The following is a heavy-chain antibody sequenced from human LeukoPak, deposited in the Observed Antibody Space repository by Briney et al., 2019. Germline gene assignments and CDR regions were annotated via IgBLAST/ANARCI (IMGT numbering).Heavy chain of an antibody. J-gene: IGHJ4*02. D-gene: IGHD2-15*01. CDR3: ARVHCSGGSCYGEVFDY. CDR1: GYIFTNYY. V-gene: IGHV1-46*01. Sequence: ASVKVSCKASGYIFTNYYMHWVRRAPGQGLEWVGIINPGDASTSYAQKVQGRVTMTRDTSTSTVYMDLSSLRSEDTAMYYCARVHCSGGSCYGEVFDYWGQGTLVTVSS. CDR2: INPGDAST.